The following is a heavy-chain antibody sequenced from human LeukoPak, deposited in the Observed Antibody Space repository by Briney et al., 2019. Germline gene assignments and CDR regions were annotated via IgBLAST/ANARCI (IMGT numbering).Heavy chain of an antibody. V-gene: IGHV4-39*02. D-gene: IGHD4-23*01. Sequence: SETLSLTCTVSGGSISTSSYYWAWIRQSPGRGLEWIATIYYSGNSYYSPSLKSRVAISVDRSKNQFSLRVTSLTATDTGVYYCARENNDYGGKKAFNYWGQGTLVTVSS. CDR3: ARENNDYGGKKAFNY. J-gene: IGHJ4*02. CDR2: IYYSGNS. CDR1: GGSISTSSYY.